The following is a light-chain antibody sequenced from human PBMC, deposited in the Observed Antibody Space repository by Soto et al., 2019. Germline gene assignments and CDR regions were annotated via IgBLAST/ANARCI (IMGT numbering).Light chain of an antibody. V-gene: IGLV2-8*02. CDR2: EVS. CDR3: SSYAGSNNYV. J-gene: IGLJ1*01. Sequence: QSVLTQPPSTSRPPGQSVTISCTGTSSDVGGYSSVSWYQLHPGKAPKLMVYEVSKRPSGVPDRFSGSKSGNTASLTVSGLQAEDEADYYCSSYAGSNNYVFGTGTKLTVL. CDR1: SSDVGGYSS.